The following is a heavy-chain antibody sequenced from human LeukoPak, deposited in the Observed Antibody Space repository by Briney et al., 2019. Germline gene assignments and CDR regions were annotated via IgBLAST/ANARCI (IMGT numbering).Heavy chain of an antibody. V-gene: IGHV1-69*05. CDR1: GGTFSSYA. D-gene: IGHD6-13*01. CDR2: IIPIFGTA. CDR3: ARDRSSLPYYYYGMDV. J-gene: IGHJ6*02. Sequence: ASVKVSCKASGGTFSSYAISWVRQAPGQGLEWMGGIIPIFGTANYAQKLQGRVTMTTDTSTSTAYMELRSLRSDDTAVYYCARDRSSLPYYYYGMDVWGQGTTVTVSS.